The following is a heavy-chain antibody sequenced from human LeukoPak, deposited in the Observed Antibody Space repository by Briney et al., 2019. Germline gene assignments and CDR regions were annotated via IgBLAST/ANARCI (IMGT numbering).Heavy chain of an antibody. CDR3: ARLFGYYDTSGYLKQSAFDI. CDR2: IHYSGST. D-gene: IGHD3-22*01. CDR1: GGSISSNNYY. V-gene: IGHV4-39*01. Sequence: SETLSLTCIVSGGSISSNNYYWGWIRQPPGKGLEWIGSIHYSGSTYHSPSLKSRVTISVDTSKNQFSLKLYSVTAADTAVYYCARLFGYYDTSGYLKQSAFDIWGQGTMVTVSS. J-gene: IGHJ3*02.